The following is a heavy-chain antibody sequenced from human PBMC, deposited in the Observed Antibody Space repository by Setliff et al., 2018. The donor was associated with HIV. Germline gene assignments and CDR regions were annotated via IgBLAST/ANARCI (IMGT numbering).Heavy chain of an antibody. D-gene: IGHD7-27*01. J-gene: IGHJ4*02. V-gene: IGHV4-38-2*01. CDR2: IYHSGST. CDR3: ATGLTMTPDY. Sequence: SETLSLTCAVSGYSISSGYYWGWIRQPPGKGLEWIGSIYHSGSTYYNPSLKSRVTISVDTSKNQFSLKLNSVTAADTAVYYCATGLTMTPDYWGQGSLVTVSS. CDR1: GYSISSGYY.